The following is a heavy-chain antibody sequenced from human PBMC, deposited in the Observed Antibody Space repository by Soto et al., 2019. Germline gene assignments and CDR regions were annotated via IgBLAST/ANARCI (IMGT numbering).Heavy chain of an antibody. J-gene: IGHJ4*02. CDR3: ARTSIAVAEYYFDY. V-gene: IGHV2-70*04. CDR1: GFSLSTSGMR. CDR2: IDWDDDK. D-gene: IGHD6-19*01. Sequence: SGPTLVNPTQTLTLTCTFSGFSLSTSGMRVSWIRQPPGKALEWLARIDWDDDKFYSTSLKTRLTISKDTSKNQVVLTMTNMDPVDTATYYCARTSIAVAEYYFDYWGQGTLVTVS.